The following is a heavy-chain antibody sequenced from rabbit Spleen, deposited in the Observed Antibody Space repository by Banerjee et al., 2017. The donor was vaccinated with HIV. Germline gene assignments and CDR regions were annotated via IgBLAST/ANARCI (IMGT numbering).Heavy chain of an antibody. D-gene: IGHD2-1*01. CDR1: GFSFSSSYY. V-gene: IGHV1S45*01. CDR2: IVTGRGDT. CDR3: ARYVDLGDYFNL. Sequence: QEQLEESGGGLVQPEGSLTLTCTTSGFSFSSSYYICWVRQAPGKGLDWIGCIVTGRGDTYYANWAKGRFTVSESSSTTVTLRMTSLTAADRATYFCARYVDLGDYFNLWGQGTLVTVS. J-gene: IGHJ4*01.